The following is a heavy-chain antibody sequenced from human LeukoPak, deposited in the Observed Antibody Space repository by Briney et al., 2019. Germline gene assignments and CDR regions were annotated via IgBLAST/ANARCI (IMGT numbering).Heavy chain of an antibody. CDR1: GYTFTGYY. Sequence: ASVKVSCKASGYTFTGYYMHWVRQAPGQGLEWMGWINPNSGGTNYAQKFQGRVTMTRDTSISTAYMELSRLRSDDTAVYYCARPRGDSSGYYPRFDYWGQGTLVTVSS. CDR3: ARPRGDSSGYYPRFDY. D-gene: IGHD3-22*01. CDR2: INPNSGGT. J-gene: IGHJ4*02. V-gene: IGHV1-2*02.